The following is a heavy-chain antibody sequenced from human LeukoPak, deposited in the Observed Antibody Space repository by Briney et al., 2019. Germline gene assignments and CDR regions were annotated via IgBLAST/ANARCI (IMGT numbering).Heavy chain of an antibody. Sequence: GGSLRLSCAASGFTSSSYGMHWVRQAPGKGLEWVAVIWYDGSSKYYADSVKGRFTISRDNSKNTLYLQMNSLRAEDTAVYYCARESLPNWFDPWGQGTLVTVSS. D-gene: IGHD2-21*01. CDR3: ARESLPNWFDP. CDR2: IWYDGSSK. V-gene: IGHV3-33*01. J-gene: IGHJ5*02. CDR1: GFTSSSYG.